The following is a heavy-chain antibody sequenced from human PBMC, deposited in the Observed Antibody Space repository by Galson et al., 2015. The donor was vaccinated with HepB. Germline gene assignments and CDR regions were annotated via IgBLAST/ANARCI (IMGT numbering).Heavy chain of an antibody. V-gene: IGHV4-4*02. CDR2: IYNSGTI. CDR1: GDSISSRNW. D-gene: IGHD2-15*01. CDR3: AREGSAHADAFDI. J-gene: IGHJ3*02. Sequence: LTCAVSGDSISSRNWWSWVRQPPGKGLEWIGEIYNSGTINYNPSLKSRVTISIDKSKNDFSLKLNSVTAADTAVYYCAREGSAHADAFDIWGQGTMVIVSS.